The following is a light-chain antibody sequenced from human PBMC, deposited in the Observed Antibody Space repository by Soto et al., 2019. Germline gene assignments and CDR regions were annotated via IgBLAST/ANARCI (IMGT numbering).Light chain of an antibody. Sequence: QSALTQPASVSGSPGQSITISCTGTSSDVGSYNYVSWYQQHPDKAPKLMIYEVSNRPSGISNRFSGSKSGNTASLTISGLQTEDEADYYCSSYTTTIWVFGGGTKLTVL. CDR2: EVS. CDR1: SSDVGSYNY. J-gene: IGLJ3*02. CDR3: SSYTTTIWV. V-gene: IGLV2-14*01.